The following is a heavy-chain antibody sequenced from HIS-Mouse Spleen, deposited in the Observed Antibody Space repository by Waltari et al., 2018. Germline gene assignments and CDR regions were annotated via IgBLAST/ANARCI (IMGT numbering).Heavy chain of an antibody. CDR3: AREIPYSSSWYDWYFDL. CDR2: IYYSGST. D-gene: IGHD6-13*01. Sequence: QLQLQESGPGLVKPSETRSLTCTVSGGSISSSSYYLGWSRRPPGKGLEWIGRIYYSGSTYYNPSLKSRVTISVDTSKNQFSLKLSSVTAADTAVYYCAREIPYSSSWYDWYFDLWGRGTLVTVSS. CDR1: GGSISSSSYY. J-gene: IGHJ2*01. V-gene: IGHV4-39*07.